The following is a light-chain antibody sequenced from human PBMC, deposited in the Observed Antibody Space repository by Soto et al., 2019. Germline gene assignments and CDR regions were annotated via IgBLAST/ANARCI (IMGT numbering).Light chain of an antibody. J-gene: IGLJ2*01. V-gene: IGLV1-44*01. CDR1: WSNMGTNT. Sequence: QSALTQPPSASGTPGQRVTISCSGGWSNMGTNTVNWYQHLPGTAAKLLIYNDNQRPTWVPDRFSGAKSGTSASLAITWLQSEDEAYYYCAASDGSLIHILFGGGTKLTFL. CDR2: NDN. CDR3: AASDGSLIHIL.